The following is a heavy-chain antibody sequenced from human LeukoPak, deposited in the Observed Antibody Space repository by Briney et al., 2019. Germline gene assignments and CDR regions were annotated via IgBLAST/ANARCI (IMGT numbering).Heavy chain of an antibody. CDR1: GGTFSSYA. CDR3: SSTGSSYYHGMDV. CDR2: IIPILGIA. D-gene: IGHD2-2*01. V-gene: IGHV1-69*04. Sequence: SVKVSCKASGGTFSSYAISWVRQAPGQGLEWMGRIIPILGIANYAQKFQGRVTITADKSTSTAYMELRSLRPEDTAVDYCSSTGSSYYHGMDVWGQGPTDTVPS. J-gene: IGHJ6*02.